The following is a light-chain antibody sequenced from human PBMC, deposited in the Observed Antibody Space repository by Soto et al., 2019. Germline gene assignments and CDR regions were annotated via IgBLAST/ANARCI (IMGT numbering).Light chain of an antibody. Sequence: EIVMTQSPATLSVSPGERATLSCRASQSISSNLAWYQQKPGQAPRLLMFRTSSRATGFPARFSGSGSGTEFNLTISSLQSQDFAVYYCQHYSDWPLT. CDR1: QSISSN. V-gene: IGKV3-15*01. J-gene: IGKJ4*01. CDR2: RTS. CDR3: QHYSDWPLT.